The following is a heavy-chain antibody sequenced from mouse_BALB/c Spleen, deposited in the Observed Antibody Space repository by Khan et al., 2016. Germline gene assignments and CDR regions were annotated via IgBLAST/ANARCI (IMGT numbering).Heavy chain of an antibody. D-gene: IGHD1-1*01. V-gene: IGHV9-3*02. J-gene: IGHJ3*01. CDR3: AEDYYGSNGFAY. CDR2: INTNTGEP. Sequence: QIQLVQSGPELKKPGETVKISCKASGYTFTNYGMNWVKQAPGKGLKWMGWINTNTGEPTYAEEFKGRFAFSLDTSASTAYLQINNLKNEDTATYFCAEDYYGSNGFAYWGQGTLVTVSA. CDR1: GYTFTNYG.